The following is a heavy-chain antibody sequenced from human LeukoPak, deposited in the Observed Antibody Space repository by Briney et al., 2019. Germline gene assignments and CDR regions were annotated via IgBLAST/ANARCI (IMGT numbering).Heavy chain of an antibody. J-gene: IGHJ4*02. Sequence: PSETLSLTCTVSGGSISSSNYYWGWSRQPPGKGLEWIGSMYYGGSTYYNPSLKSRVTISVDTSKNQLSLRLSSVTAADTAVYYCARHGSTDYFDYWGQGTLVTVSS. D-gene: IGHD2-2*03. CDR3: ARHGSTDYFDY. CDR1: GGSISSSNYY. V-gene: IGHV4-39*01. CDR2: MYYGGST.